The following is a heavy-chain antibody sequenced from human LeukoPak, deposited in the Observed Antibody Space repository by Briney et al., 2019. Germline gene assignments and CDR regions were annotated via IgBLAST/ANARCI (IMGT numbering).Heavy chain of an antibody. D-gene: IGHD2-2*01. CDR3: ARDDQDIVVVPAAFGYNGLDV. CDR1: GCSFSVYG. CDR2: IWFDGTNK. V-gene: IGHV3-33*01. J-gene: IGHJ6*02. Sequence: GGSLRLSCAESGCSFSVYGMHWVRQAPGKGLEWVAVIWFDGTNKYYADSVRGRFTISRDNSKNTLFLRMNSLRAEDTAVYYCARDDQDIVVVPAAFGYNGLDVWGQGTTVTVSS.